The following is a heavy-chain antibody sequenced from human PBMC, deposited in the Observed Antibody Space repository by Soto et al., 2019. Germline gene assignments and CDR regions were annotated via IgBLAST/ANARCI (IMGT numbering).Heavy chain of an antibody. CDR2: ISSSATV. V-gene: IGHV3-48*02. CDR1: GFTFSSYS. D-gene: IGHD5-12*01. CDR3: ARRGYSGYPFDC. Sequence: EVQLVESGGGLVQPGGSLRLSSAASGFTFSSYSMNWVRQAPGKGLEWISYISSSATVYYADSVRGRFTISRDNAKNSLYLQMNSLRDEDTAVYYCARRGYSGYPFDCWGQGALVTVSS. J-gene: IGHJ4*02.